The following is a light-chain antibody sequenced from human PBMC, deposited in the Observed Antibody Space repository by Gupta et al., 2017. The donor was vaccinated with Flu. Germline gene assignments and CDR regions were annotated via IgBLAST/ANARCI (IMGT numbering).Light chain of an antibody. CDR3: QQYGNSPQT. Sequence: ERATLSCRASQSVSSNYLAWCQQTPGQAPRLLIYGASTRASDVPDRFSGSGSGKYFNLTISRQAPDYSAVYCWQQYGNSPQTFGQGTKVEIK. CDR1: QSVSSNY. V-gene: IGKV3-20*01. J-gene: IGKJ1*01. CDR2: GAS.